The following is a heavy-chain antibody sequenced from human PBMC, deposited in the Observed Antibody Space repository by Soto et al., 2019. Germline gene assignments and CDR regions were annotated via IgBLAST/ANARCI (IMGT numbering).Heavy chain of an antibody. CDR2: ISAYNGNT. V-gene: IGHV1-18*04. CDR3: ARDRGSSGWYRATPPSYGMDV. CDR1: GYTFTSYG. Sequence: QVQLVQSGAEVKKPGASVKVSCKASGYTFTSYGISWVRQAPVQGLERIGWISAYNGNTNYAQKLQGRVTMTTDTSTSTAYMELRSLRSDDTAVYYCARDRGSSGWYRATPPSYGMDVWGQGSTVTVSS. J-gene: IGHJ6*02. D-gene: IGHD6-19*01.